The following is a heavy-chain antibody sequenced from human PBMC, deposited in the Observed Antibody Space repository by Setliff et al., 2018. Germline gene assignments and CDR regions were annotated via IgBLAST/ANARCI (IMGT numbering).Heavy chain of an antibody. Sequence: PSETLSLTCSASGASISSDGYYWSWIRQYPGKGLEWIGYIYYSGSTYYNPSLKSRVTISLDTSENQFSLELTSVTAADTAVYYCARSRTIAVKGGVFAVWGRGTLVTVSS. D-gene: IGHD6-19*01. CDR1: GASISSDGYY. CDR3: ARSRTIAVKGGVFAV. J-gene: IGHJ2*01. V-gene: IGHV4-31*03. CDR2: IYYSGST.